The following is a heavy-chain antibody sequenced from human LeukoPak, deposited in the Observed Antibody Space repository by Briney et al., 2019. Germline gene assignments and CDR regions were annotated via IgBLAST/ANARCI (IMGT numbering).Heavy chain of an antibody. CDR1: GFTFSSFG. V-gene: IGHV3-30*02. CDR2: IRFDGSNE. J-gene: IGHJ4*02. D-gene: IGHD5-18*01. CDR3: AKDVDSYGQRYFDY. Sequence: GGSLRLSCAASGFTFSSFGMHWVRQAPGKGLEWVAFIRFDGSNEYYADSVKGRFTISRDNSRTTLDLQMNSLRAEDTAVYYCAKDVDSYGQRYFDYWGQGTLVTVSS.